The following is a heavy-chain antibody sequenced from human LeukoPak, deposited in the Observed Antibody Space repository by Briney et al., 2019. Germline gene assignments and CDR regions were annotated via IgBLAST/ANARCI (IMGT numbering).Heavy chain of an antibody. D-gene: IGHD3-22*01. CDR2: TYYRSKWYN. Sequence: SQTLSLTCAISGDSVSSNSAAWNWIRQSPSRGLEWLGRTYYRSKWYNDYAVSVKSRITINPDTSKNQFSLQLNSVTPEDTAVYYCARGYYYDSSGYYYVGFDYWGQGTLVTVSS. CDR3: ARGYYYDSSGYYYVGFDY. J-gene: IGHJ4*02. CDR1: GDSVSSNSAA. V-gene: IGHV6-1*01.